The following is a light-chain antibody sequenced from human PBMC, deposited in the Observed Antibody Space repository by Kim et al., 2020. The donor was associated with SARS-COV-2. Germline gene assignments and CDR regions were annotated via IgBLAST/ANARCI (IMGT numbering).Light chain of an antibody. J-gene: IGLJ3*02. V-gene: IGLV3-9*01. CDR3: QVWDSNVV. Sequence: SYELTQPRSMSVALGQTATLPCGGNNIGGKNVHWYQQKPGQAPVLVIYRDINRPSGIPERFSGSNSRDTATLTISGAQPSDEADYYCQVWDSNVVFGGGTQLTVL. CDR2: RDI. CDR1: NIGGKN.